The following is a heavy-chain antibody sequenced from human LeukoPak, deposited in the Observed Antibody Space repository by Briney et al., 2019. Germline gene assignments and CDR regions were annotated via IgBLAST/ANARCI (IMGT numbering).Heavy chain of an antibody. V-gene: IGHV4-39*07. D-gene: IGHD2-2*01. CDR3: ARAGRSSTKYYYYMDV. J-gene: IGHJ6*03. CDR2: IYYSGST. CDR1: GGSISSSSYY. Sequence: SETLSLTCTVSGGSISSSSYYWGWIRQPPGKGLEWIGSIYYSGSTYYNPSLKSRVTISVDTSKNQFSLKLSSVTAADTAVYYCARAGRSSTKYYYYMDVWGKGTTVTDSS.